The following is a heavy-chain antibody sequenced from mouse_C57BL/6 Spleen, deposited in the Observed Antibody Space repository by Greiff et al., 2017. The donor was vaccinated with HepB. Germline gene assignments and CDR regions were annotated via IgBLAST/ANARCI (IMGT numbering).Heavy chain of an antibody. CDR2: INPNNGGT. Sequence: EVKLQQSGPELVKPGASVKISCKASGYTFTDYYMNWVKQSHGKSLEWIGDINPNNGGTSYNQKFKGKATLTVDKSSSTAYMELRSLTSEDSAVYYCARGADYYGSSYDYFDYWGQGTTLTVSS. V-gene: IGHV1-26*01. J-gene: IGHJ2*01. CDR1: GYTFTDYY. CDR3: ARGADYYGSSYDYFDY. D-gene: IGHD1-1*01.